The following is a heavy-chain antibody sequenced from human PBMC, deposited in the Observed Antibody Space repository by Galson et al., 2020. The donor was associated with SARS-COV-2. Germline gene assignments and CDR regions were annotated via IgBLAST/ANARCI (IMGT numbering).Heavy chain of an antibody. V-gene: IGHV1-18*04. CDR1: GYTFTSYG. J-gene: IGHJ4*02. CDR2: ISAYNGNT. CDR3: ARDRGDYYGSGSYADKDY. Sequence: ASVKVSCKASGYTFTSYGISWVRQAPGQGLEWMGWISAYNGNTNYAQKLQGRVTMTTDTSTSTAYMELRSLRSDDTAVYYCARDRGDYYGSGSYADKDYWGQGTLVTVSS. D-gene: IGHD3-10*01.